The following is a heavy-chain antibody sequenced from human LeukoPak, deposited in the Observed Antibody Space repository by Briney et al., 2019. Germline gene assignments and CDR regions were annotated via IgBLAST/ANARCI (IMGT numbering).Heavy chain of an antibody. CDR1: GFTFSSYT. Sequence: GGSLRLSRAASGFTFSSYTMSWVRQAPGKGLEWVSGISGSGGTTYYVDSVKGRFTISRDSSKNTLYLQMNSLRADDTAVYYCARSYSSSWYSDCWGQGTLVTVSS. D-gene: IGHD6-13*01. J-gene: IGHJ4*02. CDR2: ISGSGGTT. CDR3: ARSYSSSWYSDC. V-gene: IGHV3-23*01.